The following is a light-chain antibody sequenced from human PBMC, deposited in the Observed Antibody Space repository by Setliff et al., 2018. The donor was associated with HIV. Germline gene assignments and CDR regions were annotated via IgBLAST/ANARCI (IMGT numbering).Light chain of an antibody. CDR3: SSYAGTKSPV. J-gene: IGLJ1*01. CDR1: NSDIGSYNL. CDR2: EVN. Sequence: QSVLAQPASVSESPGQSITISCTGTNSDIGSYNLVSWYQQYPGKAPKIMIYEVNKRPSGASNRFSGSKSGNTASLTISGLQAEDEADYYCSSYAGTKSPVFGTGTKATVL. V-gene: IGLV2-23*02.